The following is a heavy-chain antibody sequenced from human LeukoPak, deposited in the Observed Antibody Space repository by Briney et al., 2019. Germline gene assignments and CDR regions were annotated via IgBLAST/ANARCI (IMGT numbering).Heavy chain of an antibody. CDR3: AKAPVTTCRGAYCYPFDY. V-gene: IGHV3-23*01. J-gene: IGHJ4*02. Sequence: GGTLRLSCAASGLTFSSYGMSWVRQAPGKGPEWVSAISGSGNTYHADSVKGRFTISRDSSKNTLFLQMNRLRPEDAAVYYCAKAPVTTCRGAYCYPFDYWGQGTLVTVSS. CDR1: GLTFSSYG. D-gene: IGHD2-21*01. CDR2: ISGSGNT.